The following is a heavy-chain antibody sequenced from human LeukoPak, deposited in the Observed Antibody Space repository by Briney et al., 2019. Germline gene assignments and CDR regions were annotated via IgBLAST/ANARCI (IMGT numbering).Heavy chain of an antibody. Sequence: GGSLRLSCAASGFTFSSYAMSWVRQAPGKGLEWVSVISGSGGSTYSADSVKGRFTISRDNAKNSLYLQMSNLRAEDTAVYFCARGGGLDVWGQGATVTVSS. J-gene: IGHJ6*02. CDR3: ARGGGLDV. CDR2: ISGSGGST. CDR1: GFTFSSYA. D-gene: IGHD3-16*01. V-gene: IGHV3-23*01.